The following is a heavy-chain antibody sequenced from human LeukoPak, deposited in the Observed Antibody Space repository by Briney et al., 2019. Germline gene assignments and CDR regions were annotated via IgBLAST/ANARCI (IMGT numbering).Heavy chain of an antibody. J-gene: IGHJ4*02. CDR3: AKDTLKYYYGSGSYYIGYFDY. CDR2: ISGSGGST. CDR1: GGSFSGYY. D-gene: IGHD3-10*01. V-gene: IGHV3-23*01. Sequence: ETLSLTCAVYGGSFSGYYWSWVRQAPGKGLEWVSAISGSGGSTYYADSVKGRFTISRDNSKNTLYLQMNSLRVEDTAVYYCAKDTLKYYYGSGSYYIGYFDYWGQGTLVTVSS.